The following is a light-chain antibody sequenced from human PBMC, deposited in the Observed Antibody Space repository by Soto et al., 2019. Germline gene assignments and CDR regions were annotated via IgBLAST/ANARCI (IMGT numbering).Light chain of an antibody. V-gene: IGKV3-20*01. CDR2: GAS. CDR1: QSVSNNY. Sequence: EIVFTQSPGTLCLCPGERATLSSRASQSVSNNYLAWYQQKPGQAPRLLIYGASNRATGIPDRFSGSGSGTDFPLTISRLEPEDSAVHYCQQYSGSFTWPFGQGTKVDIK. CDR3: QQYSGSFTWP. J-gene: IGKJ1*01.